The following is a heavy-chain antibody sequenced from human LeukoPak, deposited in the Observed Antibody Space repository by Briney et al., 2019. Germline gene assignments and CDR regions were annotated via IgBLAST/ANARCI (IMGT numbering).Heavy chain of an antibody. V-gene: IGHV4-31*03. CDR2: IYYSGST. J-gene: IGHJ4*02. CDR1: GGSISSGGYY. Sequence: PSQTLSLTCTVSGGSISSGGYYWSWIRQHPGKGLEWIGYIYYSGSTYYSPSLKSRVTISVDTSKNQFSLKLSSVTAADTAVYYCASSYDSPGGPFDYWGQGTLVTVSS. CDR3: ASSYDSPGGPFDY. D-gene: IGHD3-22*01.